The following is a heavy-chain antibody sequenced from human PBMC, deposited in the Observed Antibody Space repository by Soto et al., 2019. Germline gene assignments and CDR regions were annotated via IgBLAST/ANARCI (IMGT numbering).Heavy chain of an antibody. CDR1: GFTFNNAW. J-gene: IGHJ4*02. Sequence: EVQLVESGGGLVEPGESLRLSCAASGFTFNNAWMSWVRQAPGKGLEWVGRIKSRADGETTDYAVPVKGRFTISRDDSKNTLSLQMHSLKIEDTAVYYCTTGIAVAKYYFDFWGQGTLVTVSS. D-gene: IGHD6-19*01. CDR2: IKSRADGETT. CDR3: TTGIAVAKYYFDF. V-gene: IGHV3-15*01.